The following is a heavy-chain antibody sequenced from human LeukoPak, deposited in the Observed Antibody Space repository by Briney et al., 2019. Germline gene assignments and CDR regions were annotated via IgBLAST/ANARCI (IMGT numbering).Heavy chain of an antibody. J-gene: IGHJ4*02. V-gene: IGHV3-30-3*01. D-gene: IGHD1-26*01. CDR3: ARDPSRELLSCFDY. CDR1: GFTFSSYA. CDR2: ISYDGSNK. Sequence: PGGSLRLSCAASGFTFSSYAMHWVRQAPGKGLEWVAVISYDGSNKYYADSVKGRFTISRDNSKNTLYLQMNSLRAEDTAVYYCARDPSRELLSCFDYWGQGTLVTVSS.